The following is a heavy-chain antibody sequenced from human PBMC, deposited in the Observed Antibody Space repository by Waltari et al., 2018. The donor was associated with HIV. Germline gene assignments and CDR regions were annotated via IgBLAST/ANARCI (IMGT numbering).Heavy chain of an antibody. V-gene: IGHV1-18*04. D-gene: IGHD2-2*01. CDR2: ITAYNVIT. Sequence: QVQLVQSGAEVKKPGASVKVSCKASGYTFTNYGINWVRQAPGQGLEWMGWITAYNVITKYAQHLQVIVSMTTHASTSTAYMELRSLRSDDTAVYYCARGPYVVQLLRIDPWGQGTLVTVSS. J-gene: IGHJ5*02. CDR1: GYTFTNYG. CDR3: ARGPYVVQLLRIDP.